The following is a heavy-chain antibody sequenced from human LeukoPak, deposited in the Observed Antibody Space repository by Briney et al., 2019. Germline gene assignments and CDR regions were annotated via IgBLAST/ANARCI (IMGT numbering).Heavy chain of an antibody. CDR1: VGSISSYY. Sequence: SETLSLTCTVSVGSISSYYWSCIRQPPGKGLEWIGYIYYSGSTNYNPSLKSRVTISVDTSKNQFSLKLSSVTAADTAVYYCARGGTTHDYWGQGTLVTVSS. CDR3: ARGGTTHDY. V-gene: IGHV4-59*01. D-gene: IGHD1-26*01. CDR2: IYYSGST. J-gene: IGHJ4*02.